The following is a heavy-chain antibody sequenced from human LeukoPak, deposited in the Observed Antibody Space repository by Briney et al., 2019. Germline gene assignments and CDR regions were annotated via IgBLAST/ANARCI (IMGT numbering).Heavy chain of an antibody. CDR3: AKRGVVIRVILVAFHKEAYYFDS. CDR2: ISDSGGRT. CDR1: GITLSNYG. V-gene: IGHV3-23*01. J-gene: IGHJ4*02. D-gene: IGHD3-22*01. Sequence: PGGSLRLSCAVSGITLSNYGMSWVRQAPGKGLEWVASISDSGGRTNYADSVKGRFTISRDNPKNTLYLQMNSLGAEDTAVYFCAKRGVVIRVILVAFHKEAYYFDSWGQGALVTVSS.